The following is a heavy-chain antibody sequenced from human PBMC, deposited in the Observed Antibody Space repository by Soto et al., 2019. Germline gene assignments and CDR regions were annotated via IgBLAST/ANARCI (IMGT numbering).Heavy chain of an antibody. J-gene: IGHJ4*02. D-gene: IGHD3-3*01. Sequence: LSLTCTVSGDSLSSGGYYWSWIRQHPGKGLEWIGYISYSGSTYYNPSLKSRVTISEDMSKNQFSLKLSSVTAADTAVYFCARAIFGVVSVDYWGQGTLVTVSS. V-gene: IGHV4-31*03. CDR2: ISYSGST. CDR1: GDSLSSGGYY. CDR3: ARAIFGVVSVDY.